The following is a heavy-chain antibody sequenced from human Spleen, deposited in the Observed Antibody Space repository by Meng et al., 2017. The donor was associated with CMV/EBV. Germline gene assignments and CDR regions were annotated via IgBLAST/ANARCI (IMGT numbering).Heavy chain of an antibody. D-gene: IGHD6-13*01. CDR3: ARGASWYAPPDY. CDR2: ITWNSGIV. V-gene: IGHV3-9*01. CDR1: GITFDNYG. J-gene: IGHJ4*02. Sequence: GGSLRLSCRLSGITFDNYGVHWVRQAPGKGLQWVSGITWNSGIVGYADSVKGRFTISRDNAKKSLSLQMHSVRVDDTAVYYCARGASWYAPPDYWGQGTLVTVSS.